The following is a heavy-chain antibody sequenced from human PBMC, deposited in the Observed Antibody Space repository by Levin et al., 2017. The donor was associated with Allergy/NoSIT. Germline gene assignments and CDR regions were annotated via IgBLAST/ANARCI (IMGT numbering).Heavy chain of an antibody. CDR3: AGMKRNIIHSFGI. CDR1: GVAFSSYS. V-gene: IGHV3-48*02. D-gene: IGHD2/OR15-2a*01. Sequence: GGSLRLSCVASGVAFSSYSMNWVRQAPGKGLEWISYISSSSSSIDYADSVKGRLTISRDNAKNSLFLQMNSLREEDTAVYFCAGMKRNIIHSFGIWGQGTMVTVSS. CDR2: ISSSSSSI. J-gene: IGHJ3*02.